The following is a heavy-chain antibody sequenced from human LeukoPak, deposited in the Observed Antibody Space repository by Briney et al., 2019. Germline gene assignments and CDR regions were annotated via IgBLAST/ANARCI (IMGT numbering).Heavy chain of an antibody. J-gene: IGHJ4*02. CDR3: ARSHPTYYYGSGSYYAHDY. V-gene: IGHV3-20*04. Sequence: GSLRLSCAASGFTFSSYAMSWVRQAPGKGLEWVSGINWNGGSTGYADSVKGRFTISRDNAKNSLYLQMNSLRAEDTALYYCARSHPTYYYGSGSYYAHDYWGQGTLVTVSS. CDR2: INWNGGST. CDR1: GFTFSSYA. D-gene: IGHD3-10*01.